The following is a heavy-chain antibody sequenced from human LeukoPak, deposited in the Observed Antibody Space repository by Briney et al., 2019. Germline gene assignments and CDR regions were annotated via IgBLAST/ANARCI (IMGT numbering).Heavy chain of an antibody. CDR1: GYTFSSYG. V-gene: IGHV1-18*01. J-gene: IGHJ6*03. D-gene: IGHD4-17*01. CDR3: ARRGGKNYGDYVLYYYYMDV. CDR2: ISANNGNT. Sequence: ASVKVSCKASGYTFSSYGISWVRQATGQGLEWMGWISANNGNTNYAQKLQGRVTMTTDTSTSTAYMELRSLRSDDTAVYYCARRGGKNYGDYVLYYYYMDVWGKGATVTVSS.